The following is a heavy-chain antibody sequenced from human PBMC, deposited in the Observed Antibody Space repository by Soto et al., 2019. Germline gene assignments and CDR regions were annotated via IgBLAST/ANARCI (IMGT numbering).Heavy chain of an antibody. D-gene: IGHD3-10*01. Sequence: QVQLVESGGGLVKPGGSLRLSCAASGFTFSDYDMSWIRQAPGKGLEWVSYISSSGFTIYYADSVKGRFTISRGNAMNSLYLQMISLRAEDTALYYCARATLRGNEGYYYGLDVWGQGTTVTVSS. J-gene: IGHJ6*02. CDR3: ARATLRGNEGYYYGLDV. CDR2: ISSSGFTI. V-gene: IGHV3-11*01. CDR1: GFTFSDYD.